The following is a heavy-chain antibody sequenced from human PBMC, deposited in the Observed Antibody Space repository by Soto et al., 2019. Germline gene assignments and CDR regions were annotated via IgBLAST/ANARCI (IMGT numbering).Heavy chain of an antibody. CDR1: GYTFTGYY. D-gene: IGHD6-19*01. CDR2: FNPNRGGT. CDR3: ARECSYSSGWPGGYYGMDV. V-gene: IGHV1-2*02. Sequence: ASVKVSCKASGYTFTGYYMHWVRQAPGQGLEWMGWFNPNRGGTNYAQKFQGRVTMTRDTSISTAYMELSKLRSDGTAVYYCARECSYSSGWPGGYYGMDVWGQGTTVTVSS. J-gene: IGHJ6*02.